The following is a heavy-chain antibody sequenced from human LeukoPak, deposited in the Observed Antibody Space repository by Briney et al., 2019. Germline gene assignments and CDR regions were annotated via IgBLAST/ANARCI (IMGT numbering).Heavy chain of an antibody. D-gene: IGHD3-16*02. CDR2: ISSSSSYI. J-gene: IGHJ4*02. CDR1: GFTFSSYS. CDR3: ARAGEYYVWGSYRPDY. Sequence: GGSLRLSCAASGFTFSSYSMNWVRQAPGKGLEWVSSISSSSSYIYHADSVKGRFTISRDNAKNSLYLQMNSLRAEDTAVYYCARAGEYYVWGSYRPDYWGQGTLVTVSS. V-gene: IGHV3-21*01.